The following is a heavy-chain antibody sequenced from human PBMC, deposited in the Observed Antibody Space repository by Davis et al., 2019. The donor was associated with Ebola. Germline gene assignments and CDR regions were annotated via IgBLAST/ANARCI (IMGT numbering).Heavy chain of an antibody. J-gene: IGHJ6*04. CDR2: ISSRSTYI. Sequence: PGGSLRLSCAASGFTFSIYSINWVRQAPGKGLEWVSSISSRSTYIYYADSVKGRFTISRDNAKNTLYLQMNSLRAEDTAVYYCARQGYCSSTSCYGYYGMDVWGKGTTVTVSS. CDR1: GFTFSIYS. D-gene: IGHD2-2*01. V-gene: IGHV3-21*01. CDR3: ARQGYCSSTSCYGYYGMDV.